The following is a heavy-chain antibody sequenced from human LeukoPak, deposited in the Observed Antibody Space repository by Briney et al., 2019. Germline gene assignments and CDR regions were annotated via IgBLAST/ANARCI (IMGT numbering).Heavy chain of an antibody. J-gene: IGHJ5*02. Sequence: GGSLRLSCAASGFTFSTYSMNWVRQAPGKGLEWVSPISSSSSYIYYADSVKGRFTISRDNAKNSLFLQMNSLRAEDTAVYYCARTSDDFWSGYPNWFDPWGQGTLVTVSS. CDR1: GFTFSTYS. CDR2: ISSSSSYI. V-gene: IGHV3-21*01. CDR3: ARTSDDFWSGYPNWFDP. D-gene: IGHD3-3*01.